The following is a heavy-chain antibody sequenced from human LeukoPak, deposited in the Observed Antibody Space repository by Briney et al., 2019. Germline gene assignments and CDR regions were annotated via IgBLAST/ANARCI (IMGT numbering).Heavy chain of an antibody. J-gene: IGHJ4*02. CDR3: TRGQWLDVWDF. CDR2: IQDRGST. V-gene: IGHV4-4*07. D-gene: IGHD6-19*01. CDR1: GTSMSNSY. Sequence: SETLSLTCTVSGTSMSNSYWSWTRQPAGKGLEWIGHIQDRGSTIYNPSLGSRVTMSLDTPKNQFSLKLNSVTAADTAVYYCTRGQWLDVWDFWGQGSLVTVSS.